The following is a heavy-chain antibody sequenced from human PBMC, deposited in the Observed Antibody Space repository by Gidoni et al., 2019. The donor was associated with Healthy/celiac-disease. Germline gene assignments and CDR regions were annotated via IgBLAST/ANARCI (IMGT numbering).Heavy chain of an antibody. J-gene: IGHJ3*02. D-gene: IGHD2-15*01. CDR2: IIPSFGTA. V-gene: IGHV1-69*01. Sequence: QVQLVQSGAEVKKPGSSVKVSCKASGGTFSSYASSWVRQAPGQGLEWMGGIIPSFGTANYAQKFQGRVTLTADESTSTAYMELSSLRSEDTAVYYCARDGVGAADAFDIWGQGTMVTVSS. CDR3: ARDGVGAADAFDI. CDR1: GGTFSSYA.